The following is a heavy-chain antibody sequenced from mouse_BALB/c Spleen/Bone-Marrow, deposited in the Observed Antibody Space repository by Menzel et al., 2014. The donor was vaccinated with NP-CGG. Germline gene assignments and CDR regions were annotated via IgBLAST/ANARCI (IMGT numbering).Heavy chain of an antibody. Sequence: VNLVESGAELVRPGSSVKISCKASGYAFSVYWMNWVKQRPGQGLEWIGQIYPGDGDTNYNGKFKGRATLTADKSSNTAYLQLGSLTSEYSAVYFCARGGISVDYWGQGTTLTVSS. CDR3: ARGGISVDY. J-gene: IGHJ2*01. V-gene: IGHV1-80*01. CDR1: GYAFSVYW. CDR2: IYPGDGDT.